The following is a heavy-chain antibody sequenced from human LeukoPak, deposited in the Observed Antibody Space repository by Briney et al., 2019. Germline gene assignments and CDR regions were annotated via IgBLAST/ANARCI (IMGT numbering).Heavy chain of an antibody. J-gene: IGHJ4*02. CDR1: RFTFSNYW. Sequence: GGSLRLSCAASRFTFSNYWMSWVRQAPGKGLEWVSVIYSGGSTYYADSVKGRFTISRDNSKNTLYLQMNSLRAEDTAVYYCARVDYGDYGFDYWGQGTLVTVSS. V-gene: IGHV3-66*01. CDR2: IYSGGST. D-gene: IGHD4-17*01. CDR3: ARVDYGDYGFDY.